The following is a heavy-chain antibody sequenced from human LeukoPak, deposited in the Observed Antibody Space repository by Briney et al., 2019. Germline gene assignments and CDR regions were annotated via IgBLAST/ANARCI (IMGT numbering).Heavy chain of an antibody. D-gene: IGHD3-22*01. CDR1: GLTFSRYA. CDR2: VSTSGGST. V-gene: IGHV3-23*01. J-gene: IGHJ4*02. CDR3: AKQAYDSPRTDFDY. Sequence: GGSLRLSCAASGLTFSRYAMSWVRQAPGKGLEWVSGVSTSGGSTYYADSVKGRFTISRDNTKNTLHLQMNSLRAEDTAIYYCAKQAYDSPRTDFDYWGQGTLVTVSS.